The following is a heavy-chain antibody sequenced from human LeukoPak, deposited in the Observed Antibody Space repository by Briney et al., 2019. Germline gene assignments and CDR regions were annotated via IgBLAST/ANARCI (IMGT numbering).Heavy chain of an antibody. CDR2: IYTSGST. CDR3: ARAIPYSGSYDY. Sequence: SQTLSLTCTVSGGSISSGSYYWSWIRQPAGKGLEWIGRIYTSGSTNYNPSLKSRVTISVDTSKNQFSLKLSSVTAADTAVYYCARAIPYSGSYDYWGQGTLVTVSS. J-gene: IGHJ4*02. V-gene: IGHV4-61*02. D-gene: IGHD1-26*01. CDR1: GGSISSGSYY.